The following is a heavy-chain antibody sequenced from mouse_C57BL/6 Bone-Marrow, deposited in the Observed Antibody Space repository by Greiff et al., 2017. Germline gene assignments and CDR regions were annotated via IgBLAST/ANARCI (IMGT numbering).Heavy chain of an antibody. CDR1: GFSLTSYG. Sequence: VVESGPGLVAPSQSLSITCPVSGFSLTSYGVAWVRQSPGKGLEWLGVIWGVGSTNYNSALKSRLSIRKDNSKSQVFLKMNSLQTDDTAIYYCARRGNYFAWFAYWGQGTLVTVSA. CDR3: ARRGNYFAWFAY. CDR2: IWGVGST. V-gene: IGHV2-6*01. J-gene: IGHJ3*01. D-gene: IGHD2-1*01.